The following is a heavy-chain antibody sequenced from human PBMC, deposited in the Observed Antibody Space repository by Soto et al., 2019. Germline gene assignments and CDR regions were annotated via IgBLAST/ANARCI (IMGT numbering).Heavy chain of an antibody. CDR3: ARDSPMVRGVGFDY. CDR2: INSDGST. CDR1: GFTFSNYW. D-gene: IGHD3-10*01. V-gene: IGHV3-74*01. Sequence: EVQLVESGGGLVQPGGSLRLSCAASGFTFSNYWMHWVRHVPGKGLVWVSRINSDGSTNYADSVKGRFTISRDNAKNTLYLQMNSLRVEDTAVYYCARDSPMVRGVGFDYWGQGTLVTVSS. J-gene: IGHJ4*02.